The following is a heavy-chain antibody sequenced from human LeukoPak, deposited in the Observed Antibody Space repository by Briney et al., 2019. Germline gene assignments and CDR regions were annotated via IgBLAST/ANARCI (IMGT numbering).Heavy chain of an antibody. CDR2: ISSSSTI. Sequence: GGSLRLSCAASGFPFSSYSMNWVRQAPGKGLEWVSYISSSSTIYYADSVTGRFTISRDNAKNSLYLQMNSLRTEDKDVYYCARDWLDTVSFDYWGQETLVTVSS. V-gene: IGHV3-48*04. D-gene: IGHD5-18*01. CDR3: ARDWLDTVSFDY. CDR1: GFPFSSYS. J-gene: IGHJ4*02.